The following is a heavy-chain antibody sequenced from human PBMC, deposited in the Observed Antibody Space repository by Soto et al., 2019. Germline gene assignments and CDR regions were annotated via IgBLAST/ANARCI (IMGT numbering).Heavy chain of an antibody. CDR1: GFTVSSNY. CDR2: INSGGST. V-gene: IGHV3-66*01. CDR3: AKWIGSS. D-gene: IGHD2-2*03. J-gene: IGHJ4*02. Sequence: GGSLRLSCAASGFTVSSNYMSWVRQAPGKGLEWVSFINSGGSTYYADSVKGRFTISRDNSKNTVYLQMNSLRVEDTAVYYCAKWIGSSWGQGTLVTVSS.